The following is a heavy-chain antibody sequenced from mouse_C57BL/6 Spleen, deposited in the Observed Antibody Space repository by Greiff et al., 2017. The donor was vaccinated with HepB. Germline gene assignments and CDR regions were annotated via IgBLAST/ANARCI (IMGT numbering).Heavy chain of an antibody. CDR1: GFSLTSYG. V-gene: IGHV2-6*02. Sequence: VQLVESGPGLVAPSQSLSITCTVSGFSLTSYGVHWVRQPPGKGLEWLVVIWSDGSTTYNSTLKPRLSISKDNSKSQAYLKMNSLQPDDTAMYYCAREDYDGYYFDDWGQGTTLAVSS. CDR2: IWSDGST. J-gene: IGHJ2*01. D-gene: IGHD2-4*01. CDR3: AREDYDGYYFDD.